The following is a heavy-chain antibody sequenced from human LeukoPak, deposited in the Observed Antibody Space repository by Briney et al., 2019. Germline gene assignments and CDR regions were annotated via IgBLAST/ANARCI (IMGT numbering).Heavy chain of an antibody. CDR3: ARTRYSYGSAFDY. CDR1: GFTFSDYY. V-gene: IGHV3-11*04. J-gene: IGHJ4*02. CDR2: ISSSGSTI. D-gene: IGHD5-18*01. Sequence: GSLRLSCAASGFTFSDYYMSWIRQAPGKGLEWVSYISSSGSTIYYADSVKGRFTISRDNAKNSLYLQMNSLRAEDTAAYYCARTRYSYGSAFDYWGQGTLVTVSS.